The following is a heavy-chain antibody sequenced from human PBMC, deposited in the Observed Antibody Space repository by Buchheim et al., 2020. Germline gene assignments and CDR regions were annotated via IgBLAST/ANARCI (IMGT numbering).Heavy chain of an antibody. CDR3: ARRYLTYYFGMDV. Sequence: QVQLVQSGAEVKKPGASVKVSCKASGYTITGYYMHWVRQAPGQGLEWMGWINPNNGDTNYAQKFQGRVTMTRDTSISTAYMELSRLRSEDTAVYYCARRYLTYYFGMDVWGQGTT. CDR2: INPNNGDT. D-gene: IGHD2-2*02. CDR1: GYTITGYY. J-gene: IGHJ6*02. V-gene: IGHV1-2*02.